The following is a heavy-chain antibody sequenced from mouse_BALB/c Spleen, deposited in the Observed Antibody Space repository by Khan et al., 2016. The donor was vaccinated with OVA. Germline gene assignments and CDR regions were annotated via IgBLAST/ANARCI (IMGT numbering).Heavy chain of an antibody. CDR3: ARANYYGYYFDY. J-gene: IGHJ2*01. CDR2: ISYSGVT. Sequence: EVQLQESGPGLVKPSQSLSLTCTVTGYSITSGYAWNWIRQFPGNKLEWMGYISYSGVTSYTPSLKSRISITRDTSKNQFFLQLNSVTTEDTATYNCARANYYGYYFDYWGQGTTLTVSS. V-gene: IGHV3-2*02. D-gene: IGHD1-1*01. CDR1: GYSITSGYA.